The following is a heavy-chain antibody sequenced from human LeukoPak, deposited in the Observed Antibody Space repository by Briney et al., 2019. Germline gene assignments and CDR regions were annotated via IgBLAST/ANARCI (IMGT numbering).Heavy chain of an antibody. V-gene: IGHV6-1*01. D-gene: IGHD1-26*01. Sequence: SQTLSLTCSLSGDSVSNRNSAWNWIRQSPSRGLEWLGITYCRSKWYNDYAVSMKCRIDINPYTSKNQFSLRLNPVTAEDTAVCFCAREGVGAKMANWGQGTLVTVSS. CDR1: GDSVSNRNSA. J-gene: IGHJ4*02. CDR2: TYCRSKWYN. CDR3: AREGVGAKMAN.